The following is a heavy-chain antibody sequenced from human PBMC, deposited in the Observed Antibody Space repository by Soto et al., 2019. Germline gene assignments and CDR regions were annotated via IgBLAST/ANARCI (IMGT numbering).Heavy chain of an antibody. CDR2: VNFDGRTT. V-gene: IGHV3-74*01. J-gene: IGHJ6*02. Sequence: EEQLVESGGGLVQPGGSLRVSCAASGFTFSNYWMHWVRQVPGKGLVWVSRVNFDGRTTNYADSVKGRFTISRDNARNTVYLQMNSLRAEDTAVYYCARGIQTYYGVDVWGQGTTVTVSS. CDR1: GFTFSNYW. CDR3: ARGIQTYYGVDV.